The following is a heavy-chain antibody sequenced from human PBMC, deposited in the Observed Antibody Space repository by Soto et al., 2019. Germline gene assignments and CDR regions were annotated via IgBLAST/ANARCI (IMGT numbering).Heavy chain of an antibody. CDR3: ARGQDYGDYQD. J-gene: IGHJ4*02. CDR2: ISSGGDSI. Sequence: EVQLVESGGGLVKPGGSLRLSCAASGFTFSRHSMNWVRQAPGKGPQWVSSISSGGDSIHYAESVRGRFTISRDNAKSSLYLQMNSLTAEDTAVYYCARGQDYGDYQDWRQGTLVIVSS. D-gene: IGHD4-17*01. CDR1: GFTFSRHS. V-gene: IGHV3-21*01.